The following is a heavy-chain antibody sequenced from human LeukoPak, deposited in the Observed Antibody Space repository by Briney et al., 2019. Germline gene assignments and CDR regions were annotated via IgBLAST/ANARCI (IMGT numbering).Heavy chain of an antibody. J-gene: IGHJ5*02. CDR1: GASISSYY. CDR2: YSGST. CDR3: ARHRWFDA. Sequence: PSETLSPTCTVSGASISSYYWSWIRQPPGKGLEWIGYYSGSTNYNPSLKSRVTISVDTSKNQFSLKLSSVTAADTAVYYCARHRWFDAWGQGILVTVSS. V-gene: IGHV4-59*01.